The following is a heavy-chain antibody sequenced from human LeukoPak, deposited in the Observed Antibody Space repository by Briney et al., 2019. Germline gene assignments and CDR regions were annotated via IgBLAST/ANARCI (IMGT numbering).Heavy chain of an antibody. CDR1: GGSISSYY. CDR3: ARVGIAAAGYFDY. D-gene: IGHD6-13*01. CDR2: IYYSGST. V-gene: IGHV4-59*12. Sequence: PSETLSLTCTVSGGSISSYYWSWLRQPPGKGLEWIGYIYYSGSTNYNPSLKSRVTISVDTSKNQFSLKLSSVTAADTAVYYCARVGIAAAGYFDYWGQGTLVTVSS. J-gene: IGHJ4*02.